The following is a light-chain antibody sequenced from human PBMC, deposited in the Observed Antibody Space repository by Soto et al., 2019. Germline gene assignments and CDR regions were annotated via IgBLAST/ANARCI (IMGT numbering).Light chain of an antibody. CDR3: SSYTSSSTYV. Sequence: QSALTQPASVSESHGQSITISYTGTSSDVGGYNYVSWYQQHPGKAPKLMIYDVSNRRSGVSNRFSGSKSGNTASLTISGLQAEDEADYYCSSYTSSSTYVFGTGTKVTVL. CDR2: DVS. CDR1: SSDVGGYNY. J-gene: IGLJ1*01. V-gene: IGLV2-14*01.